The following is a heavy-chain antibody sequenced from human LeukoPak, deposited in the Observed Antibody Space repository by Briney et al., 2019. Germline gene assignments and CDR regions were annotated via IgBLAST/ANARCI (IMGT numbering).Heavy chain of an antibody. V-gene: IGHV1-8*01. CDR2: MNPNSGNT. D-gene: IGHD3-22*01. Sequence: ASVKVSCKASGYTFTSYDINWVRQATGQGLEWMGWMNPNSGNTGYAQKFQGRVTMTRNTSISTAYMELSSLRSDDTAVYYCARRGYDSSGYYYSNWFDPWGQGTLVTVSS. CDR1: GYTFTSYD. CDR3: ARRGYDSSGYYYSNWFDP. J-gene: IGHJ5*02.